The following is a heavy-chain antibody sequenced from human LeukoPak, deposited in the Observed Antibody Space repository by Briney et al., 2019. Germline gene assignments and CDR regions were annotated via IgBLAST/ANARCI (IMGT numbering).Heavy chain of an antibody. CDR3: ARRSFGYYYGSGSIGY. V-gene: IGHV4-34*01. CDR2: INHSGST. Sequence: SETLSLTCAVYGGSFSGYYWSWIRQPPGKGVEWIGEINHSGSTNYNPSLKSRVTISVDTSKNQFSLKLSSVTAADTAVYYCARRSFGYYYGSGSIGYWGQGTLVTVSS. CDR1: GGSFSGYY. J-gene: IGHJ4*02. D-gene: IGHD3-10*01.